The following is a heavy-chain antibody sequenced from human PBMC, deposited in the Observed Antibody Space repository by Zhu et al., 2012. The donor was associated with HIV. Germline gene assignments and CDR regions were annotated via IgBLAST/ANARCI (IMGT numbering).Heavy chain of an antibody. D-gene: IGHD6-19*01. Sequence: QVQLQESGPGLVKPLQTLSLTCTVSGDSIGRGDYYWSWIRQPQGRPGVDWVHPLWDHQQNPSLKGRLTISVDPSKNQFSLKLTSMTAADAAVYYCARDLGTTVAGTEAFDIWGQGTVVTVSS. CDR3: ARDLGTTVAGTEAFDI. CDR2: PLWDH. V-gene: IGHV4-30-4*08. CDR1: GDSIGRGDYY. J-gene: IGHJ3*02.